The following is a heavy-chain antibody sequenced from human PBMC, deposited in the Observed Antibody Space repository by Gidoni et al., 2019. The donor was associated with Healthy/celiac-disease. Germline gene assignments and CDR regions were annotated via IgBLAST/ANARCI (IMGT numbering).Heavy chain of an antibody. Sequence: QVQLVESGGGVVQPGRSLRLSCAASGYTFSSYGQHWVRQAPGKGLGCVSIISYDGSNKYYADSVKCRFTISIDNSKTTLYLQMNSLRPEDTAVYYCANSALCCGYDFWSGREDAFYIWCQGTMVTVSS. D-gene: IGHD3-3*01. V-gene: IGHV3-30*18. CDR3: ANSALCCGYDFWSGREDAFYI. CDR2: ISYDGSNK. J-gene: IGHJ3*02. CDR1: GYTFSSYG.